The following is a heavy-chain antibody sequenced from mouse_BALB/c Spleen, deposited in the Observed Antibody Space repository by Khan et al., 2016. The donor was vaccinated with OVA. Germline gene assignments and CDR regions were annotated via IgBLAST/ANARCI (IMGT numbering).Heavy chain of an antibody. D-gene: IGHD2-14*01. V-gene: IGHV1-4*01. CDR1: GYTFTSYT. CDR2: INPSNGYT. CDR3: VRDGAYHRNDGWFAY. Sequence: VQLQESGAELARPWASVKMSCKASGYTFTSYTIHWIKERPGQGLEWIGYINPSNGYTNYNQMFKDKATLTTDKSSTTAYLQLSSLTSDDSAVYNCVRDGAYHRNDGWFAYWGQGTLVTVSA. J-gene: IGHJ3*01.